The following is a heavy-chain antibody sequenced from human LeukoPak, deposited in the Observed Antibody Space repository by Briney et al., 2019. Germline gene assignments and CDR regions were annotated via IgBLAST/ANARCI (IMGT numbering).Heavy chain of an antibody. CDR1: GYTFTGYY. D-gene: IGHD2-2*01. CDR2: INPNSGGT. Sequence: ASVKVSCKASGYTFTGYYMHWVRQAPGQGLEWMGWINPNSGGTNYAQKFQGRVTMTRDTSISTAYMELSRLRSDDTAVYYCARGTVAYAVYYYMDVWGKGTTVTVSS. V-gene: IGHV1-2*02. J-gene: IGHJ6*03. CDR3: ARGTVAYAVYYYMDV.